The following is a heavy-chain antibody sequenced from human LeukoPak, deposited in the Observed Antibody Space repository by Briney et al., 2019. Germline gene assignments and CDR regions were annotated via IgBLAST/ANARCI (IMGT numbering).Heavy chain of an antibody. CDR3: ARLTCGSDCYFDY. J-gene: IGHJ4*02. D-gene: IGHD2-21*02. CDR2: IYYSGST. Sequence: PSETLSLTCTVSGGSISSYYWSWIRQPPGKGLEWIGYIYYSGSTNYNPSLKSRVTISVDTSKNQFSLELSSVTAADTAVYYCARLTCGSDCYFDYWGQGTLVTVSS. V-gene: IGHV4-59*08. CDR1: GGSISSYY.